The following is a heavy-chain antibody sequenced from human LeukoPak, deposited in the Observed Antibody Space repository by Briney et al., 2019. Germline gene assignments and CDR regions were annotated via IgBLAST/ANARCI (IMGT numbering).Heavy chain of an antibody. CDR3: ARAIYGGSYGY. V-gene: IGHV3-20*04. J-gene: IGHJ4*02. Sequence: GGSLRLSCAASGFTFDDYGMSWVRQVPGKGLEWVSGINWNGASTGYADSVKGRFTISRDNAKNSLYLQMNSLRAEDTALYYCARAIYGGSYGYWGQGTPVTVSS. CDR2: INWNGAST. D-gene: IGHD1-26*01. CDR1: GFTFDDYG.